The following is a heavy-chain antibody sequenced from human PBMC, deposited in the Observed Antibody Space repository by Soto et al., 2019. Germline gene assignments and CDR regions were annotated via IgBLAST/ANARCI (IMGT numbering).Heavy chain of an antibody. J-gene: IGHJ5*02. CDR3: ARDLKAAAADNWFDP. CDR1: GFTVSSNY. Sequence: RGSLRLSCAASGFTVSSNYMSWVRQAPGKGLEWVSVIYSGGSTYYADSVKGRFTISRDNSKNTLYLQMNSLRAEDTAVYYCARDLKAAAADNWFDPWGQGTLVTVSS. V-gene: IGHV3-66*01. CDR2: IYSGGST. D-gene: IGHD6-13*01.